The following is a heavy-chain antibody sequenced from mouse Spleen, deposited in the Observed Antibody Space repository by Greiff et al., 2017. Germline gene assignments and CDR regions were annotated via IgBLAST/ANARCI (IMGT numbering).Heavy chain of an antibody. CDR1: GYAFSSSW. D-gene: IGHD2-10*01. CDR3: ASYYGNSYYAMDY. Sequence: QVQLKESGPELVKPGASVKISCKASGYAFSSSWMNWVKQRPGKGLEWIGRIYPGDGDTNYNGKFKGKATLTADKSSSTAYMQLSSLTSEDSAVYFCASYYGNSYYAMDYWGQGTSVTVSS. J-gene: IGHJ4*01. V-gene: IGHV1-82*01. CDR2: IYPGDGDT.